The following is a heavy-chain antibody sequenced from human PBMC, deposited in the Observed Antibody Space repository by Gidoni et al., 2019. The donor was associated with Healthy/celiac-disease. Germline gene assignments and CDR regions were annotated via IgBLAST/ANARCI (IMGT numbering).Heavy chain of an antibody. V-gene: IGHV3-23*01. Sequence: EVQLLESGGGLVQPGGSLRLSCAASGLTFSSYAMSWVIQAPGKGLEWVSAISGSGVSTYYADSVKCRFTISRDNSKNTLYLQMNSLRAEDTAVYYCAKGTATWWFDPWGQGTLVTVSS. J-gene: IGHJ5*02. CDR3: AKGTATWWFDP. D-gene: IGHD5-18*01. CDR2: ISGSGVST. CDR1: GLTFSSYA.